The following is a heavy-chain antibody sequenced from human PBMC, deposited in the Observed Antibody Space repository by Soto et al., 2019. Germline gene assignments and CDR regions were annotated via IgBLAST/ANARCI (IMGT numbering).Heavy chain of an antibody. V-gene: IGHV3-23*01. CDR3: AKGSRGAYYDFMDV. J-gene: IGHJ6*03. CDR2: ISNSGGTT. Sequence: EVQMLESGGGLVQPGGSLRLSCAASGFTFSSSAMNWVRQAPGKGLEWVSSISNSGGTTSYADSVKGRFTISRDNSKNTLYLKMNRLRAEDTAVYYCAKGSRGAYYDFMDVWGKGTTVTVSS. CDR1: GFTFSSSA.